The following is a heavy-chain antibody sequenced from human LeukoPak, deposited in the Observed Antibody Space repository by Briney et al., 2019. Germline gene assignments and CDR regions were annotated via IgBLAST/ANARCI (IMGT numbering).Heavy chain of an antibody. J-gene: IGHJ4*02. CDR2: INPNSGGT. CDR1: GYTFTGYY. CDR3: ARVLLTYYFDSSGYYDY. D-gene: IGHD3-22*01. V-gene: IGHV1-2*02. Sequence: GASVKVSCKASGYTFTGYYMHWVRQATGQGLEWMGCINPNSGGTNYAQKFQDRVTMTRDTSISTAYMELSRLRSDDTAVYYCARVLLTYYFDSSGYYDYWGQGTLVTVSS.